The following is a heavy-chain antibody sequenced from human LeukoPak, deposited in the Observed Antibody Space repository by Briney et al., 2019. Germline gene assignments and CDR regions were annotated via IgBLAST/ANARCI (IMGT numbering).Heavy chain of an antibody. J-gene: IGHJ2*01. V-gene: IGHV3-9*01. CDR2: ISWNSGTI. CDR3: AKAKYYDILTGPTNHWHFDL. CDR1: GFTFDDYA. D-gene: IGHD3-9*01. Sequence: GTSLRLSCAASGFTFDDYAMHWVRQESGKGLEWVSGISWNSGTIVYADSVKGRFTTSRDNAKNSLFLQMNSLRPEDTALYYCAKAKYYDILTGPTNHWHFDLWGRGTLVAVSS.